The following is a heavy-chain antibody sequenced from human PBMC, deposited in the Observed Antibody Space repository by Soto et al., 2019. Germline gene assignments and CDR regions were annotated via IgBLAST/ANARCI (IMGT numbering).Heavy chain of an antibody. D-gene: IGHD2-8*02. Sequence: TGGSLRLSCAASGFTFSSYSMNWVRQAPGKGLEWVSSISSSSSYIYYADSVKGRFTISRDNSKNTLYLQMNSLRAEDTAVYYCARESAYGPPGGYFDYWGQGTLVTVSS. CDR2: ISSSSSYI. CDR1: GFTFSSYS. V-gene: IGHV3-21*01. J-gene: IGHJ4*02. CDR3: ARESAYGPPGGYFDY.